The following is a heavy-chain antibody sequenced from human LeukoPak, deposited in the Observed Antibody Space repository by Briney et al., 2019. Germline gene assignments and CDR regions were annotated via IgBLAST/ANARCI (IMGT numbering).Heavy chain of an antibody. J-gene: IGHJ6*02. CDR2: INPNSGGT. CDR3: ARAYCSSTSCRPDYGMDV. CDR1: GYTFTGYY. V-gene: IGHV1-2*02. D-gene: IGHD2-2*01. Sequence: ASVKVPCKASGYTFTGYYMHWVRQAPGQGLEWMGWINPNSGGTNYAQKFQGRVTMTRDTSISTAYMELSRLRSDDTAVYYCARAYCSSTSCRPDYGMDVWGQGTTVTVSS.